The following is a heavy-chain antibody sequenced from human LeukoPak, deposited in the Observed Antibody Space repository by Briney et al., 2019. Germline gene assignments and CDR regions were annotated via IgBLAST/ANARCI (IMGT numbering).Heavy chain of an antibody. J-gene: IGHJ4*02. CDR3: AREDGDLSTSDYFDY. CDR1: GGTFSSYA. D-gene: IGHD4-17*01. Sequence: GSSVKVSCKASGGTFSSYAISWVRQAPGQGLEWMGRIIPIFGIANYAQKFQGRVTITADKSTSTAYMELSSLRSEDTAVYYCAREDGDLSTSDYFDYWGQGTLVTVSS. CDR2: IIPIFGIA. V-gene: IGHV1-69*17.